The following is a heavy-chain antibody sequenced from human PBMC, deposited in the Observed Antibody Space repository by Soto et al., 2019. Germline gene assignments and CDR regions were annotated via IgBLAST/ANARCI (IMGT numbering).Heavy chain of an antibody. V-gene: IGHV4-59*01. Sequence: SETLSLTCTASGGSISRYYWSWIRPPAGKGLEWIGYLYYSGSTNYNPSPKSRVTLSVDTSKNQFSLKLSSVTAADTAVYYCARGIASAGYYYYYYMDVRGKGTTVTVSS. CDR3: ARGIASAGYYYYYYMDV. J-gene: IGHJ6*03. CDR1: GGSISRYY. CDR2: LYYSGST. D-gene: IGHD6-25*01.